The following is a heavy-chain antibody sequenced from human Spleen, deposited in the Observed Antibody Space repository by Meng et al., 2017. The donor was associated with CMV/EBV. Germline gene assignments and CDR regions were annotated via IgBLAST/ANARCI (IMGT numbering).Heavy chain of an antibody. J-gene: IGHJ3*02. D-gene: IGHD2-15*01. V-gene: IGHV1-2*02. Sequence: ASVKVSCKASGYTFTGYYMHWVRQAPGQGLEWMGWINPNSGDTYYAQKFQGRVTMTRDTSTSTVYMELSSLRSEDTAVYYCAIPYWADTFDIWGQGTMVTVSS. CDR2: INPNSGDT. CDR3: AIPYWADTFDI. CDR1: GYTFTGYY.